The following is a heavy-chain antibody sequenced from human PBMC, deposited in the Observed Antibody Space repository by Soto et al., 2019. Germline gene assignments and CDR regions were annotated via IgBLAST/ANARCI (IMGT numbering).Heavy chain of an antibody. Sequence: QVQLVQSGAEVKKPGASVQVSCKASGYTLSTYGITWVRQAPGQGLEWMGWISTYNGDTRYAQRLQGRVTMTTDTSTSTAYMELRSLRSDDTAVYYCARDSTGGSGYAFDVWGQGTMVTVSS. V-gene: IGHV1-18*01. J-gene: IGHJ3*01. D-gene: IGHD2-15*01. CDR2: ISTYNGDT. CDR1: GYTLSTYG. CDR3: ARDSTGGSGYAFDV.